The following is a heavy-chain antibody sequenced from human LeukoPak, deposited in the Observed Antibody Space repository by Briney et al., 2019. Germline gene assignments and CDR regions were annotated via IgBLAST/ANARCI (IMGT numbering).Heavy chain of an antibody. D-gene: IGHD5-12*01. CDR2: ISGSGGIT. Sequence: GESLRLSCAASGFTFSNYAMNWVRQAPWKGLEWVSTISGSGGITYYADSVKGRFTISRDNSKNTLYLQMNSLRAEDTAVYFCAKGPPGMLRGYNGYDYFDYWGQGTLVTVSS. J-gene: IGHJ4*02. V-gene: IGHV3-23*01. CDR3: AKGPPGMLRGYNGYDYFDY. CDR1: GFTFSNYA.